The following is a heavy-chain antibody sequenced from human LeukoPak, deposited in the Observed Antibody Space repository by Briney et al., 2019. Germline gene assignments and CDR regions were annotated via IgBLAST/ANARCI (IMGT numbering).Heavy chain of an antibody. V-gene: IGHV1-69*10. D-gene: IGHD3-16*02. CDR1: GATFSDYA. CDR2: FIPILGTA. Sequence: VASVKVSCKASGATFSDYALNWVRQAPGQGLEWMGVFIPILGTANSTQKFHDRLTITADRSTNTAYMELSSLRSEDTAVYYCARAYYGYVWGSYRSLNYWGQGTLVTVSS. J-gene: IGHJ4*02. CDR3: ARAYYGYVWGSYRSLNY.